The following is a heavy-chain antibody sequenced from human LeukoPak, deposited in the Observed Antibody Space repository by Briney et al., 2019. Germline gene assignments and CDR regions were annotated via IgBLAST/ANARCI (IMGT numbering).Heavy chain of an antibody. J-gene: IGHJ5*02. CDR2: ISSSGST. D-gene: IGHD3-22*01. CDR1: GFTFSTYA. V-gene: IGHV3-64D*09. Sequence: HTGGSLRLSCSASGFTFSTYALHWVRQPPGKGLEYVSAISSSGSTYYADSVKGRFTISRDNSKNTLYLQMSNLRAEDTAVYYCVKITLPHSSGYYDHWGQGTLVTVSS. CDR3: VKITLPHSSGYYDH.